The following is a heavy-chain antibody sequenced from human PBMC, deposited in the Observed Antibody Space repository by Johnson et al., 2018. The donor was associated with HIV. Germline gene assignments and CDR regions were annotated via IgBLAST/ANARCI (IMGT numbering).Heavy chain of an antibody. J-gene: IGHJ3*01. CDR3: VRDRSTYSGSYYGWDAFAL. D-gene: IGHD1-26*01. Sequence: QVQLVESGGGVVQPGKSLRLSCAASGFTFSSYGLHWVRQAPGNGLEWVAVISFDGRNKFYADSVKGRFTISRDNSKNTLYLQMNSLRAEDTAVYYCVRDRSTYSGSYYGWDAFALWGQGTMVTVSS. V-gene: IGHV3-30*04. CDR1: GFTFSSYG. CDR2: ISFDGRNK.